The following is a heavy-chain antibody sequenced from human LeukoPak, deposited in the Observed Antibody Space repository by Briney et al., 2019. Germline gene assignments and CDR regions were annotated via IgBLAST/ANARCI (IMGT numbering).Heavy chain of an antibody. Sequence: SETLSLTCTVSGGSISSYYWSWIRQPPGKGLEWIGYIYYSGSTNYNPSLKSRVTISVDTSKNQFSLKLSSVTAADTAVYYCARVPLSIAAAGTGWGQGTLVTVSS. CDR3: ARVPLSIAAAGTG. CDR2: IYYSGST. J-gene: IGHJ4*02. D-gene: IGHD6-13*01. CDR1: GGSISSYY. V-gene: IGHV4-59*01.